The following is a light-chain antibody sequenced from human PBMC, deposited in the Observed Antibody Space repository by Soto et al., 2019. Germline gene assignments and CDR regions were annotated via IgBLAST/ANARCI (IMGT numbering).Light chain of an antibody. CDR2: ATS. J-gene: IGKJ1*01. CDR3: QQTNSMPRT. Sequence: DIEMTQSPCTLSASVGDRVTITCRASQSISRFLNWYQQKPGKAPKLLISATSRLESGVPSRFTGSGSGTDFTLTISSLQPEDFVTYYCQQTNSMPRTFGQGTKVDIK. V-gene: IGKV1-39*01. CDR1: QSISRF.